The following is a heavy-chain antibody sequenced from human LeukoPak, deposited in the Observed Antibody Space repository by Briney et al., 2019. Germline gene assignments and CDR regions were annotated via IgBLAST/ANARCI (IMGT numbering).Heavy chain of an antibody. D-gene: IGHD3-22*01. CDR1: GFTFSSYA. Sequence: GGSLRLSCAASGFTFSSYAMSWVRQAPGKGLEWVSAISGSGGSTYYADSVKGRFTISRDNSKNTLYLQMNSLRAEDTAVYYCAKVGYYDSSGYINYWGQGTLVTVSS. V-gene: IGHV3-23*01. CDR3: AKVGYYDSSGYINY. CDR2: ISGSGGST. J-gene: IGHJ4*02.